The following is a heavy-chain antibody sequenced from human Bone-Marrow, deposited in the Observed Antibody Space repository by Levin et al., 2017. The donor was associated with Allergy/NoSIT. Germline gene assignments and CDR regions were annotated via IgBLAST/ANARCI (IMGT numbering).Heavy chain of an antibody. J-gene: IGHJ6*04. Sequence: GGSLRLSCVASGFALNGFEMTWVRQAPGKGLEWISSISSNGETRHYTDSVRGRFIISRDDADTSLFLQMNSVRLEDTALYYCAREVLWSGYRFGMDVWGLGTTVIVSS. CDR3: AREVLWSGYRFGMDV. CDR1: GFALNGFE. CDR2: ISSNGETR. D-gene: IGHD3-3*01. V-gene: IGHV3-48*03.